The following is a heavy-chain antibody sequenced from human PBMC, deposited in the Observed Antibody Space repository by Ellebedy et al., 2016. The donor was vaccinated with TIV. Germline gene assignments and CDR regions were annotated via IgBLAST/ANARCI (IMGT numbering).Heavy chain of an antibody. CDR1: GYTFTGYY. V-gene: IGHV1-2*02. CDR2: INPNSGGT. J-gene: IGHJ5*02. D-gene: IGHD3-22*01. Sequence: AASVKVSCKASGYTFTGYYMHWVRQAPGQGLEWMGWINPNSGGTNYAQKFQGRVTMTRDTSISTAYMELSRLRSDDTAVYYCARDDDYYDSSGYYYWFDPWGQGTLVTVSS. CDR3: ARDDDYYDSSGYYYWFDP.